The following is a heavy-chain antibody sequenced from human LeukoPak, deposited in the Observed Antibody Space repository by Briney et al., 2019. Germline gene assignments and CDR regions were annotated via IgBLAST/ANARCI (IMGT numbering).Heavy chain of an antibody. CDR1: DGSISSYY. V-gene: IGHV4-59*08. CDR3: ARASSYTGHLGW. CDR2: IYSSGST. D-gene: IGHD6-19*01. Sequence: SETLSLTCTVSDGSISSYYWSWIRQPPGKGLEWIGYIYSSGSTNYNPSLKSRVTISVDTSKNQFSLNLISVTAADTAVYYCARASSYTGHLGWWGQGTLVTVSS. J-gene: IGHJ4*02.